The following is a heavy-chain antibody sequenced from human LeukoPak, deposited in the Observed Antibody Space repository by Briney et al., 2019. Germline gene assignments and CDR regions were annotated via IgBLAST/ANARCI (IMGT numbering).Heavy chain of an antibody. V-gene: IGHV1-8*01. J-gene: IGHJ4*02. CDR2: MNPVSGNA. CDR1: GYTFTNFD. CDR3: ARGMVVRGDPHY. Sequence: ASVKVSCKASGYTFTNFDIDWVRQAPGQGLEWMGWMNPVSGNAGSAQKFQGRVTLTRDTSISTAYMELSSLRSEDTAVYYCARGMVVRGDPHYWGQGTLVTVSS. D-gene: IGHD3-10*01.